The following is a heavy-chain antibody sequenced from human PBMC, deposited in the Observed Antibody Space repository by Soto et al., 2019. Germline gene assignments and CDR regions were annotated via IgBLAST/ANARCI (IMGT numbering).Heavy chain of an antibody. J-gene: IGHJ5*02. CDR2: IYSGSST. CDR3: AKSGDGSRTSCSIGGHGFDA. CDR1: GFTVSSNY. V-gene: IGHV3-53*01. D-gene: IGHD2-2*01. Sequence: GGSLRLSCAASGFTVSSNYMSWVRQAPGKGLEWVSVIYSGSSTCSADSVTGGFTISSDNSKNTLYLQMNRLNAEDTDVYYWAKSGDGSRTSCSIGGHGFDAWGQGTLVTVSS.